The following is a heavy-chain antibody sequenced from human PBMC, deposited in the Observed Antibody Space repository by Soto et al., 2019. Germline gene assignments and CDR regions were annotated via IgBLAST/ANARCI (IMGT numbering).Heavy chain of an antibody. D-gene: IGHD6-6*01. V-gene: IGHV3-21*01. Sequence: GGSLRLSCAASGFTFSSYSMNWVRQAPGKGLEWVSSISSSSSYIYYEDSVRGGFTISRYNAKNSLYLQMNSLRAEDTAVYYCARDLLQLVHDYWGQGTLVTVSS. CDR3: ARDLLQLVHDY. J-gene: IGHJ4*02. CDR2: ISSSSSYI. CDR1: GFTFSSYS.